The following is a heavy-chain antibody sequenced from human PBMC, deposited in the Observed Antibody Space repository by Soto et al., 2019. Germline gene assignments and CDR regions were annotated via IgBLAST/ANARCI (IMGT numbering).Heavy chain of an antibody. V-gene: IGHV1-18*01. CDR3: ARHLRVRRVSSGYYYYFDY. J-gene: IGHJ4*02. Sequence: QVRLVQSGAEVKKPGASVKVYCKASGYSFGDYGISWVRQAPGQGLEWMGWISSYNGNTYYAQKFQGRVTMTRDTSTSAAYMELGSLRPDDTAVYFCARHLRVRRVSSGYYYYFDYWGQGTLVTVSS. CDR2: ISSYNGNT. CDR1: GYSFGDYG. D-gene: IGHD3-3*01.